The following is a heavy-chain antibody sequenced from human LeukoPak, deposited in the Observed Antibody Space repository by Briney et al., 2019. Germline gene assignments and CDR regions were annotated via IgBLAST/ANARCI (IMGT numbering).Heavy chain of an antibody. D-gene: IGHD6-13*01. CDR1: GGTFSSYA. Sequence: SVKVSCKASGGTFSSYAISWVRQAPGQGLEWMGGIIPIFGTANYAQKFQGGVTITTDESTSTAYMELSSLRSEDTAVYYCARGLAAAGTNYYYMDVWGEGTTVTVSS. CDR2: IIPIFGTA. J-gene: IGHJ6*03. V-gene: IGHV1-69*05. CDR3: ARGLAAAGTNYYYMDV.